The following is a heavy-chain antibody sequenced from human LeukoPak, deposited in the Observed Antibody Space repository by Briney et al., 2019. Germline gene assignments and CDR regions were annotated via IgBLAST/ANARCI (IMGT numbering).Heavy chain of an antibody. Sequence: GASVKVSCKASGYTFTNYGISWVRQAPGQGLEWVGWISAYNGNTNYAQKLQGRVTMTTDTSTSTACMDLRSLRSDDTAVYYCARVRNSGFRYVDSWGQGTLVTVSS. CDR1: GYTFTNYG. D-gene: IGHD5-12*01. CDR3: ARVRNSGFRYVDS. V-gene: IGHV1-18*01. CDR2: ISAYNGNT. J-gene: IGHJ4*02.